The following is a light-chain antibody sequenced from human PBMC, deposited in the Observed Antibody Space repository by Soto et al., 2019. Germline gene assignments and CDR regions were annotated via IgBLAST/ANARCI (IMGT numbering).Light chain of an antibody. CDR2: DAS. CDR1: RSVSGW. J-gene: IGKJ1*01. V-gene: IGKV1-5*01. CDR3: HQYDNYTWT. Sequence: DIPMTQSPSTLSASVGDTVTVTCRASRSVSGWLAWFQQKPGTAPKLLIYDASSLQSGVPSRFIGSGSGTEFTLTISSLQPDDCAPYFCHQYDNYTWTFGQGTKVDIK.